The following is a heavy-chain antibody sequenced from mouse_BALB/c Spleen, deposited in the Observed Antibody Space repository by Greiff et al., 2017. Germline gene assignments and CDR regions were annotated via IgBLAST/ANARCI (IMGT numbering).Heavy chain of an antibody. CDR2: IWTGGGT. D-gene: IGHD4-1*01. J-gene: IGHJ3*01. Sequence: QVQLQQSGPGLVAPSQSLSITCTVSGFSLTSYDISWIHQPPGKGLEWLGVIWTGGGTNYNSAFMSRLIISKDNSKSQVFLKMNSLQTDDTAIYYCVRGTGTAWFAYWGQGTLVTVSA. CDR3: VRGTGTAWFAY. V-gene: IGHV2-9-2*01. CDR1: GFSLTSYD.